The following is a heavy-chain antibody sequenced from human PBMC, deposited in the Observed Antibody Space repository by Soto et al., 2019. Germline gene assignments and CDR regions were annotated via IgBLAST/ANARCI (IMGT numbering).Heavy chain of an antibody. CDR3: ARFSGWDEYYFDY. CDR1: GFSLSNARMG. D-gene: IGHD6-19*01. J-gene: IGHJ4*02. V-gene: IGHV2-26*01. CDR2: IFSNDEK. Sequence: GSGPTLVNPTETLTLTCTVSGFSLSNARMGVSWIRQPPGKALEWLAHIFSNDEKSYSTSLKSRLTISKDTSKSQVVLTMTNMDPVDTATYYCARFSGWDEYYFDYWGQGTLVTVSS.